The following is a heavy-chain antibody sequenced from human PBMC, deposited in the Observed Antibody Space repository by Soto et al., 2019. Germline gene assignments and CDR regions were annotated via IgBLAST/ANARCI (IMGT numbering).Heavy chain of an antibody. CDR3: ARRALSGDADC. V-gene: IGHV4-59*08. CDR2: IYYSGST. D-gene: IGHD2-21*01. CDR1: GGSISSYY. Sequence: SETLSLTCTVSGGSISSYYWSWIRRPPGKGLEWIGYIYYSGSTNYNPSLKSRVTISVDTSKNQFSLKPSSVTADDSAVYYCARRALSGDADCWGQGTRVTVSS. J-gene: IGHJ1*01.